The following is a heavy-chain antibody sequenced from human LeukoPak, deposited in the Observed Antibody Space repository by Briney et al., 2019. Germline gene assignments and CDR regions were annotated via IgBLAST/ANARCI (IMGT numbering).Heavy chain of an antibody. CDR1: GFTFSSYG. D-gene: IGHD6-13*01. CDR2: IWYDGSNK. V-gene: IGHV3-33*01. Sequence: GGPLRLSCAASGFTFSSYGMHRVRQAPGKGLEWVAVIWYDGSNKYYADSVKGRFTISRDNSKNALYLQMNSLRAEDTAVYYCARDIAAAGSRYYYYGMDVWGQGTTVTVSS. J-gene: IGHJ6*02. CDR3: ARDIAAAGSRYYYYGMDV.